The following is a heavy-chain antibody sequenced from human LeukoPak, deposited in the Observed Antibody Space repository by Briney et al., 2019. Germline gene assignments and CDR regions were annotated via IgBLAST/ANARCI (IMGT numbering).Heavy chain of an antibody. CDR2: INPNSGGT. Sequence: ASVKVYCKTSGYSFTDYYMHWVRQAPGLGLEWMGWINPNSGGTSSAQKFQGRVTMTRDTSITTVYMEVSWLTSDDTAIYYCARADRLHGGPYLIGPWGQGTLVTVSS. J-gene: IGHJ5*02. D-gene: IGHD2-21*01. CDR1: GYSFTDYY. V-gene: IGHV1-2*02. CDR3: ARADRLHGGPYLIGP.